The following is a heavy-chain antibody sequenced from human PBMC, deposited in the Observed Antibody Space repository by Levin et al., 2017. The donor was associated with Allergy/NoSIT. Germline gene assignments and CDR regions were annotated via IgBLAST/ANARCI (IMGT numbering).Heavy chain of an antibody. CDR2: INSDGSST. J-gene: IGHJ4*02. CDR1: GFTFTSYW. Sequence: LSLTCAASGFTFTSYWMHWVRQAPGKGLVWVSRINSDGSSTNYADSVKGRFTISRDNAKNTLYLQMNSLRAEDTAVYYCARGALGGWFGEWWGQGTLVTVSS. CDR3: ARGALGGWFGEW. V-gene: IGHV3-74*01. D-gene: IGHD3-10*01.